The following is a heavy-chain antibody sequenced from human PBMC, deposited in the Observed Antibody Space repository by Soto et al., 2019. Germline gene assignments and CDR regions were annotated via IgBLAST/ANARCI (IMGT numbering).Heavy chain of an antibody. CDR1: GGTFSSYA. CDR2: IIPIFGTA. Sequence: GASVKVSCKASGGTFSSYAIGWVRQAPGQGLEWMGGIIPIFGTANYAQKFQGRVTITADESTSTAYMELSSLRSEDTAVYYCASGVVVPAAPYYYYYGMDVWGQGTTVTVSS. CDR3: ASGVVVPAAPYYYYYGMDV. J-gene: IGHJ6*02. V-gene: IGHV1-69*13. D-gene: IGHD2-2*01.